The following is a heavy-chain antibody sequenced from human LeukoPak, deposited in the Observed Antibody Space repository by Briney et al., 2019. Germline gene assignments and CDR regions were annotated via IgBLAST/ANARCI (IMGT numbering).Heavy chain of an antibody. J-gene: IGHJ4*02. Sequence: PGRSLRLSCAASGFTFSSYGMHWVRQAPGKGLEWVAVIWYDGTNKYYVDSVKGRFTISRDNSKNMLYLQMNSLRAEDTAVYYCARGYYDSSGYSFDYWGQGTLVTVSS. CDR3: ARGYYDSSGYSFDY. D-gene: IGHD3-22*01. CDR1: GFTFSSYG. V-gene: IGHV3-33*01. CDR2: IWYDGTNK.